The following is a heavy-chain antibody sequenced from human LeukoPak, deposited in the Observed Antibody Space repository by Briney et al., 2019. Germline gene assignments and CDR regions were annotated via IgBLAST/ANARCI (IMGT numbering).Heavy chain of an antibody. Sequence: ASVKVSCKASGYTFTGYLIHWVRQAPGQGLEYMGWINPKSGGTEFAQRFQGRVTMTRDTPTSTASMELSRLRSDDTAVYYCARDLSTSSTWELDYWGQGTLVTVSS. CDR2: INPKSGGT. CDR1: GYTFTGYL. CDR3: ARDLSTSSTWELDY. V-gene: IGHV1-2*02. D-gene: IGHD2/OR15-2a*01. J-gene: IGHJ4*02.